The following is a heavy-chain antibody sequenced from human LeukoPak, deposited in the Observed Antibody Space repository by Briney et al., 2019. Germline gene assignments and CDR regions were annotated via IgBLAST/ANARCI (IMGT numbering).Heavy chain of an antibody. V-gene: IGHV3-30*02. Sequence: PGGSLRLSCAASGFTFSNFGMHWVRQAPGKGLEWMAFIRYDGSNEYYADSVKGRFTISRDNSKNTLYLQMNSLRADDTALYYCAKNEVWWLPDSWGQGTLVTVSS. CDR1: GFTFSNFG. J-gene: IGHJ4*02. CDR2: IRYDGSNE. CDR3: AKNEVWWLPDS. D-gene: IGHD5-12*01.